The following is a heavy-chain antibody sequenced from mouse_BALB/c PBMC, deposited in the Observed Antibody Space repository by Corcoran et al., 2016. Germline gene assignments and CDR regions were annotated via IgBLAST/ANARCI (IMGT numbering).Heavy chain of an antibody. J-gene: IGHJ2*01. CDR3: ASNYYFDY. Sequence: QIQLVQSGPELKKPGETVKISCKASGYTFTNYGMNWVKQAPGKGLKWMGWINTYTGEPTYADDFKGRFAFSLETSASTAYLQINNLKNEDTATYCCASNYYFDYWGQGTTLTVSS. CDR2: INTYTGEP. CDR1: GYTFTNYG. V-gene: IGHV9-3-1*01. D-gene: IGHD1-3*01.